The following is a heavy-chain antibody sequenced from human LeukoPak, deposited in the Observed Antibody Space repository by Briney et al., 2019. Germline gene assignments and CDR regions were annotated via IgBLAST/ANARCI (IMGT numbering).Heavy chain of an antibody. CDR3: AKERVIAAAGWGLTYFDY. D-gene: IGHD6-13*01. Sequence: QTGGSLRLSCAASGFTFSSYGMHWVRQAPGKGLEWVAFIRYDGSNKYYADSVKGRFTISRDNSKNTLYLQMNSLRAEDTAVYYCAKERVIAAAGWGLTYFDYWGQGTLVTVSS. CDR1: GFTFSSYG. V-gene: IGHV3-30*02. J-gene: IGHJ4*02. CDR2: IRYDGSNK.